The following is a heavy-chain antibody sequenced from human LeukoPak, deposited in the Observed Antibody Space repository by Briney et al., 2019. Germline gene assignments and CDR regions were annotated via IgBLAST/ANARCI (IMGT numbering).Heavy chain of an antibody. CDR1: GFTFSIYA. Sequence: GGSLRLSCAASGFTFSIYAMSWVRQAPGKGLEWVSAIGDTTYYADSVEGRFTISRDNSKNTLYLQMNSLRAEDAAIYYCAKAFAFVGAKFFDYWGQGTLVTGSS. J-gene: IGHJ4*02. D-gene: IGHD1-26*01. CDR2: IGDTT. CDR3: AKAFAFVGAKFFDY. V-gene: IGHV3-23*01.